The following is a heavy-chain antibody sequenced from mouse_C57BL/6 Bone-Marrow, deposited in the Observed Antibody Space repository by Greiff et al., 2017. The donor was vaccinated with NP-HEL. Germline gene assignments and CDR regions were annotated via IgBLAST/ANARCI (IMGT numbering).Heavy chain of an antibody. D-gene: IGHD2-4*01. CDR3: ARSIYYDYADDPFYAMDY. CDR2: IRNKASGYTT. J-gene: IGHJ4*01. V-gene: IGHV7-3*01. Sequence: EVQGVESGGGLVQPGGSLSLSCAASGFTFTDYYMNWVRQPPGKALEWLGFIRNKASGYTTEYSASVKGRFTISRDNSQSILYLQMNALRAEDSATYYCARSIYYDYADDPFYAMDYWGQGPSVTVSS. CDR1: GFTFTDYY.